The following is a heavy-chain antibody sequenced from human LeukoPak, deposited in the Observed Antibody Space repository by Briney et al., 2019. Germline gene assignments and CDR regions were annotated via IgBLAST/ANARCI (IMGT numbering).Heavy chain of an antibody. CDR3: ATALYSYGSFDY. CDR1: GGSISGYY. D-gene: IGHD5-18*01. V-gene: IGHV4-34*01. J-gene: IGHJ4*02. Sequence: SETLSLTCTVSGGSISGYYWRWIRQPPGKGLEWIGEINHSGSTNYNPSLKSRVTISVDTSKNQFSLKLSSVTAADTAVYYCATALYSYGSFDYWGQGTLVTVSS. CDR2: INHSGST.